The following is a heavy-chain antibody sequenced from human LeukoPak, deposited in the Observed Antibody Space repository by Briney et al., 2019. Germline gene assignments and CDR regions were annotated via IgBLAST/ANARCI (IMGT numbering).Heavy chain of an antibody. Sequence: GASVKVSCKASGGTFSSYAISSVRQAPGQGLEWMGRIIPIFGIANYAQKFQGRVTITADKSTSTAYMELSSLRSEDTAVYYCAHEFPCGGDCYGYFYYYGMDVWGQGTTVTVSS. J-gene: IGHJ6*02. CDR3: AHEFPCGGDCYGYFYYYGMDV. D-gene: IGHD2-21*02. CDR2: IIPIFGIA. CDR1: GGTFSSYA. V-gene: IGHV1-69*04.